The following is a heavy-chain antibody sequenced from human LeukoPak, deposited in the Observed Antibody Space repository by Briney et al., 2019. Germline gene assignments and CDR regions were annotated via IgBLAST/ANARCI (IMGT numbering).Heavy chain of an antibody. D-gene: IGHD3-9*01. J-gene: IGHJ5*02. V-gene: IGHV5-51*01. CDR3: ARHQGVLYYDILTGYRRSNWFDP. CDR1: GYSFTSYW. Sequence: PGESLKISCKGSGYSFTSYWIGWVRQMPGKGLEWMGIFYPGDSDTRYSPSFQGQVTISADKSISTAYLQWSSLKASDTAMYYCARHQGVLYYDILTGYRRSNWFDPWGQGTLVTVSS. CDR2: FYPGDSDT.